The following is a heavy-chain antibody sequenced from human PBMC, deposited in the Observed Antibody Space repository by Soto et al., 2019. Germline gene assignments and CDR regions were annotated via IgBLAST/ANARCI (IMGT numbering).Heavy chain of an antibody. J-gene: IGHJ4*02. CDR1: GGTFNSYT. V-gene: IGHV1-69*08. Sequence: SVKVSCKASGGTFNSYTISWVRQAPGQGLEWMGRIIPILAPADYAQNFQGRVTITADESTSTAYMELSSLRSEDTAVYYCAAEYYYGGSDPRGRIDWGQGTLVTVSS. CDR2: IIPILAPA. D-gene: IGHD3-22*01. CDR3: AAEYYYGGSDPRGRID.